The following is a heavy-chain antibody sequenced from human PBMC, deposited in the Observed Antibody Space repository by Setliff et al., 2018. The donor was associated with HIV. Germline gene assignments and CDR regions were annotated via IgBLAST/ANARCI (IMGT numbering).Heavy chain of an antibody. J-gene: IGHJ3*02. D-gene: IGHD1-26*01. Sequence: NPSETLSLTCTVSGGSISSGIYYWSWIRQPAGQGLEWIGHIYTSGSTNYSPSVKSRVTISVDTSKNQFSLRLNSVTAADTAVYYCARASVGATGLYAFEIWGQGTMVTVSS. CDR2: IYTSGST. CDR1: GGSISSGIYY. V-gene: IGHV4-61*09. CDR3: ARASVGATGLYAFEI.